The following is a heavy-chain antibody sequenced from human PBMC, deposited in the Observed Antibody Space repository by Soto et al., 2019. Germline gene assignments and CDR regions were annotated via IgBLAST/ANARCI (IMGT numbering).Heavy chain of an antibody. V-gene: IGHV3-9*01. CDR1: GFSFDDYA. J-gene: IGHJ6*02. D-gene: IGHD2-15*01. Sequence: EVQVVESGGGLVQPGRSLRLSCAASGFSFDDYAMHWVRQAPGKGLEWVSGISWNSGTIGYADSVKGRFTISRDNAKNSLYLQMNSLRAEDTDLYYCAKSTVGTATGMGVWGQGTTVTVSS. CDR3: AKSTVGTATGMGV. CDR2: ISWNSGTI.